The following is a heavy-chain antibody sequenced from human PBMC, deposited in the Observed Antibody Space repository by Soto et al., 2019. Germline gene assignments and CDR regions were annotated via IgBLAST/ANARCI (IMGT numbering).Heavy chain of an antibody. J-gene: IGHJ5*02. Sequence: QVQLQQWGAGLLKPSETLSLTCAVYGGSFSGYYWSWIRQPPGKGLEWIGEINHSGSTNYNPSLRSRVXXAXDXXKNRCSLRRCSVTAAATAVYYCASLGTAGTNWFDPWGQGTLVTVSS. CDR2: INHSGST. CDR1: GGSFSGYY. CDR3: ASLGTAGTNWFDP. V-gene: IGHV4-34*01. D-gene: IGHD1-1*01.